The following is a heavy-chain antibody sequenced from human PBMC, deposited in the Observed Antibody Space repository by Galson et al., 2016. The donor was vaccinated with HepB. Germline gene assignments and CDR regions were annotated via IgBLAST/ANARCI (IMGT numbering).Heavy chain of an antibody. CDR1: GFTFSHYA. J-gene: IGHJ5*01. CDR3: VKEGAWFGGDWFDP. CDR2: ISGRAGRT. D-gene: IGHD3-10*01. V-gene: IGHV3-23*01. Sequence: SLRLSCAASGFTFSHYAMNWVRQAPGKGLDWVSGISGRAGRTYYGNSGKGRFTISRDTSKNTLYLQMNNLRVEDTAVYYCVKEGAWFGGDWFDPWGQGTLVIVSS.